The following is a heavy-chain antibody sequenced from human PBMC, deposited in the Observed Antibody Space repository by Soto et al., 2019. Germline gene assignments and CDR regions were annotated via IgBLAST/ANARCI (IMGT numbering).Heavy chain of an antibody. CDR3: ARDGYCTNGVCPIDY. D-gene: IGHD2-8*01. J-gene: IGHJ4*02. CDR2: IKQDGSEK. V-gene: IGHV3-7*01. CDR1: GFTFSSYW. Sequence: AGGSLRLSCAASGFTFSSYWMSWVRQAPGKGLEWVANIKQDGSEKYYVDSVKGRFTISRDNAKNSLYLQMNSLRAEDTAVYYCARDGYCTNGVCPIDYWGQETLVTVSS.